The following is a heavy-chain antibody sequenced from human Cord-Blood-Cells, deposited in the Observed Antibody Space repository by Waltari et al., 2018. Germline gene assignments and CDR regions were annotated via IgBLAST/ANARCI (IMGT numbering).Heavy chain of an antibody. Sequence: QVQLKQRGAGLLKPSETLSLTCAVYGGSFSGYYWSWIRQPTGKGLEWIGEINHSGSTNDTPTLKARVTISVDTSKNQFSLKLSSVTAADTAVYYCARGEGYCSSTIFYYFDYWGQGTLVTVSS. V-gene: IGHV4-34*01. CDR2: INHSGST. D-gene: IGHD2-2*01. J-gene: IGHJ4*02. CDR1: GGSFSGYY. CDR3: ARGEGYCSSTIFYYFDY.